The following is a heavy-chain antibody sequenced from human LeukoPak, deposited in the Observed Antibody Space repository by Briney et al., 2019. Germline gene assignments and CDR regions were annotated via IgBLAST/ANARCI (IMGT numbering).Heavy chain of an antibody. D-gene: IGHD1-26*01. Sequence: SETLSLTCTVSGGSISSYFWSWIRQPPGKGLEWIGDIYYSGSTNYNPSLKSRVTISVDTSKNQFSLKLSSVTAADTAVYYCARALYSGSHQETFDYCGQGTLVTVSS. CDR2: IYYSGST. CDR1: GGSISSYF. V-gene: IGHV4-59*08. J-gene: IGHJ4*02. CDR3: ARALYSGSHQETFDY.